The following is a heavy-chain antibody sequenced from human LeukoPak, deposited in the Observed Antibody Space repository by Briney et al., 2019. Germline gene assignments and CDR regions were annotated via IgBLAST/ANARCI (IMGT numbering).Heavy chain of an antibody. V-gene: IGHV1-46*01. Sequence: ASVKVSCKTSGYTFSNYYIHWVRQAPGQGLHWMGIINPGSGGISYAQQFQGRVSMTTDTSTTTVYMEIRSLRSDDTALYYCVRDGDKGAATRPAIWGPGTMVTVSS. CDR1: GYTFSNYY. D-gene: IGHD6-6*01. CDR2: INPGSGGI. CDR3: VRDGDKGAATRPAI. J-gene: IGHJ3*02.